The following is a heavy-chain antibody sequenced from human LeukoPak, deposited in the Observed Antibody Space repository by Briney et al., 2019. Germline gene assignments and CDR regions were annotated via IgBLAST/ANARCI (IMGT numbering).Heavy chain of an antibody. CDR1: GFTFSSYG. CDR3: AKDHYIDY. CDR2: ISYDGMNK. Sequence: GGSLRLSCAASGFTFSSYGIHWVRQAPGKGLEWVAGISYDGMNKYYADSVKGRFTISRDNSKNTLYLQMNSLRAEDTAVYYCAKDHYIDYWGQGTLVTVSS. J-gene: IGHJ4*02. V-gene: IGHV3-30*18.